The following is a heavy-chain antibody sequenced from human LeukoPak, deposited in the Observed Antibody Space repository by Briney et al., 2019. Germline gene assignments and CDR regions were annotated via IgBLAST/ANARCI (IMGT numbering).Heavy chain of an antibody. Sequence: SETLSLTCTVSGGSISSSSYYWGWIRQPPGKGLEWIGRIYYSGSTYYNPSLKSRVTISVDTSKNQFSLKLSSVTAADTAVYYCASGLTGVWFGVGRVVFDYWGQGTLVTVSS. D-gene: IGHD7-27*01. CDR1: GGSISSSSYY. J-gene: IGHJ4*02. CDR3: ASGLTGVWFGVGRVVFDY. V-gene: IGHV4-39*01. CDR2: IYYSGST.